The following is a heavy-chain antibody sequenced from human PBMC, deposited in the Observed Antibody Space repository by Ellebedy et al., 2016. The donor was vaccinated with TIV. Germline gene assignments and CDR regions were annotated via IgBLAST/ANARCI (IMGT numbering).Heavy chain of an antibody. CDR3: ARCYTGSNWFDP. CDR1: GGVSLSGYQ. J-gene: IGHJ5*02. D-gene: IGHD2-2*02. Sequence: MPSETLSLTCAVYGGVSLSGYQWSWIRLSPGKGLEWIGEINDYGTTNYNPSLKGRVTISVDTSTNQFSLKVTSVTAAETAVYYCARCYTGSNWFDPWGQGTLVTVSS. CDR2: INDYGTT. V-gene: IGHV4-34*01.